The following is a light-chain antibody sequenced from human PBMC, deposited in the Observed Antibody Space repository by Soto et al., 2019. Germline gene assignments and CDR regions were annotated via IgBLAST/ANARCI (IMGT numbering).Light chain of an antibody. J-gene: IGKJ1*01. CDR1: QSVSSY. CDR2: DAS. Sequence: EIVLTQSPATLSLSPGERATLSCRASQSVSSYLAWYQQKPGQAPRLLIYDASTRATGIPARFSGSGSGTDFTLTITRLEPEDFAVYYGQQRSNWPPTFGQGTKVEIK. V-gene: IGKV3-11*01. CDR3: QQRSNWPPT.